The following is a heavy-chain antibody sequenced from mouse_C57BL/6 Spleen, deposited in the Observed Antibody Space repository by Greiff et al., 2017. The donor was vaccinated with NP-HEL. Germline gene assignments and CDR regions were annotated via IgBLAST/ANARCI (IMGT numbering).Heavy chain of an antibody. V-gene: IGHV5-17*01. CDR3: ARRDYGDAMDS. CDR1: GFTFSDYG. CDR2: ISSGSSPI. Sequence: EVMLVESGGGLVKPGGSLKLSCAASGFTFSDYGMHWVRQAPEKGLEWVAYISSGSSPIYYADTVKGRFHISRDNAKNTLFLQMTSLRSEDTAMYYFARRDYGDAMDSWGQGTSVTVSS. D-gene: IGHD2-4*01. J-gene: IGHJ4*01.